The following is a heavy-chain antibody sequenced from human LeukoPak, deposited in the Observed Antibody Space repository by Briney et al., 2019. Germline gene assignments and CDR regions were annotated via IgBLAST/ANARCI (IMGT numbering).Heavy chain of an antibody. Sequence: SETLSLTCTVSGGSISSSSYYWGWIRQPPGKGLEWIGSIYYSGSTYYNPSLKSRVTISVGTSKNQFSLKLSSVTAADTAVYYCARRYLSAADPFDYWGQGTLVTVPS. V-gene: IGHV4-39*01. D-gene: IGHD2-2*01. CDR1: GGSISSSSYY. J-gene: IGHJ4*02. CDR3: ARRYLSAADPFDY. CDR2: IYYSGST.